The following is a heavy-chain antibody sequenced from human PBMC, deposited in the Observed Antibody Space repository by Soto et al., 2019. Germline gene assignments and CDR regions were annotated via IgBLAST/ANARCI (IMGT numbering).Heavy chain of an antibody. CDR2: INPGGREK. CDR3: AQYGAGNYGAYALDL. V-gene: IGHV3-7*01. CDR1: GFTFGSYW. D-gene: IGHD3-10*01. Sequence: PGGSLRLSCAASGFTFGSYWMSWVRQAPGKGLEWVANINPGGREKNYVDSVKGRFSIFRDDAEKSHHLQMNSLRVEDTAVYYCAQYGAGNYGAYALDLWGQWTMVTVSS. J-gene: IGHJ3*01.